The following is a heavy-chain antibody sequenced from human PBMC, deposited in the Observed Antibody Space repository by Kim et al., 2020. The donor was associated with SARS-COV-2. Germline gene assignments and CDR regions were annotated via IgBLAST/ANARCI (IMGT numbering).Heavy chain of an antibody. CDR3: ATLYGGNVRVDY. V-gene: IGHV1-24*01. J-gene: IGHJ4*02. CDR1: GYTLTELS. CDR2: FDPEDGET. D-gene: IGHD4-17*01. Sequence: ASVKVSCKVSGYTLTELSMHWVRQAPGKGLEWMGGFDPEDGETIYAQKFQGRVTMTEDTSTDTDYMELSSLRSEDTAVYYCATLYGGNVRVDYWGQGTLVTVSS.